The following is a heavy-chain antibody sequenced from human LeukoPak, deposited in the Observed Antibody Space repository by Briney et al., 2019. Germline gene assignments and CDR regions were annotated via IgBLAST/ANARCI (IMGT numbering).Heavy chain of an antibody. CDR1: GGSISSGSYY. V-gene: IGHV4-61*02. Sequence: PSETLSLTCTVSGGSISSGSYYWSWIRQPAGKGLEWIGRIYTSGSTNYNPSLKSRVTISVDTSKNQFSLKLSSVTAADTAVYYCARQTYYYDSSGYPSAFDIWGQGTLVTVSS. CDR2: IYTSGST. J-gene: IGHJ4*02. CDR3: ARQTYYYDSSGYPSAFDI. D-gene: IGHD3-22*01.